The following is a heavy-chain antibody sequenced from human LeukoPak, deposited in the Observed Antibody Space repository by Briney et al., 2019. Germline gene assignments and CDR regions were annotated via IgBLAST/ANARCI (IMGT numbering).Heavy chain of an antibody. CDR3: ARDGVWWSRSFDY. CDR1: GGSFSGYY. J-gene: IGHJ4*02. CDR2: INHSGST. Sequence: PSETLSLTCAVYGGSFSGYYWSWIRQPPGKGLEWIGEINHSGSTNYSPSLKSRVTISVDTSKNQFSLKLSSVTAADTAVYYCARDGVWWSRSFDYWGQGTLVTVSS. D-gene: IGHD1-26*01. V-gene: IGHV4-34*01.